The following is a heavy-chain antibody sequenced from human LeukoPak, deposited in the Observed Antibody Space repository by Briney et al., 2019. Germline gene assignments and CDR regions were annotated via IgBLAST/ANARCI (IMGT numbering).Heavy chain of an antibody. D-gene: IGHD3-9*01. Sequence: GASVKVSCKTSGYTFVSYAITWVRQAPGQGLEWMGWIAAYNGKTNYAQKLQDRVTMTTDTSTSTAYMELRTLRSDDTAVYFCARVKFDILSGYYIPHIFDIWGQGTMVTVSS. CDR2: IAAYNGKT. V-gene: IGHV1-18*01. CDR3: ARVKFDILSGYYIPHIFDI. J-gene: IGHJ3*02. CDR1: GYTFVSYA.